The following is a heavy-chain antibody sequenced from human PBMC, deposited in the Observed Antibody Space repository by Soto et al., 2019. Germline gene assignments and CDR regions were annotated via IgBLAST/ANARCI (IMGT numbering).Heavy chain of an antibody. CDR2: IKPDGSEK. CDR3: ARVRWFGET. D-gene: IGHD3-10*01. CDR1: GLIFSNTW. J-gene: IGHJ4*02. V-gene: IGHV3-7*01. Sequence: EVQLVASGGGLVQPGGSLRLSCAASGLIFSNTWMSWVRQAPGQGLEWVANIKPDGSEKCYVDSVKGRFAISRDNAKNSLYLQMNSLRAEDTAVYYCARVRWFGETWGQGTLVTVSS.